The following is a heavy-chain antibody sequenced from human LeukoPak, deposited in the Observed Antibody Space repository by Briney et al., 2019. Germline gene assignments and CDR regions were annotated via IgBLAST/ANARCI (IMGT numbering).Heavy chain of an antibody. CDR1: GFTFSSYD. J-gene: IGHJ4*02. Sequence: GGSLRLSCAASGFTFSSYDMHWVRQATGKGLEWVSAIGTAGDTYYPGSVKGRFTISRENAKNSLYLQMNSLRAEDTAVYYCARNRYRYGDVNYFEYWGQGNLVPVSS. V-gene: IGHV3-13*01. CDR3: ARNRYRYGDVNYFEY. D-gene: IGHD5-18*01. CDR2: IGTAGDT.